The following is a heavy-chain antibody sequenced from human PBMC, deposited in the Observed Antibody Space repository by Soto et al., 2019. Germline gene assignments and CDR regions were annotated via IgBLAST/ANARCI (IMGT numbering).Heavy chain of an antibody. CDR3: ARHTPAISISDH. J-gene: IGHJ4*02. D-gene: IGHD2-15*01. CDR1: GGSISSSSYY. CDR2: IYYSGST. Sequence: SETLSLTCTVSGGSISSSSYYRGWIRQPPGKGLEWIGSIYYSGSTYYNPSLKSRVTISVDTSKNQFSLKLSSVTAADTAVYYCARHTPAISISDHWGQGTLVTVSS. V-gene: IGHV4-39*01.